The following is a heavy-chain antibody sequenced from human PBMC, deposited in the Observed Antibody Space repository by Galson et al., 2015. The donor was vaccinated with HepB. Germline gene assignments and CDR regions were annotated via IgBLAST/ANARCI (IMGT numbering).Heavy chain of an antibody. CDR3: AILPTVAPPLDF. CDR1: GFTFSNYA. CDR2: ISSSGGTT. J-gene: IGHJ4*02. D-gene: IGHD4-23*01. V-gene: IGHV3-23*01. Sequence: SLRLSCAASGFTFSNYAMNWVRQAPGKGLDWVSAISSSGGTTYYADSVKGRFTISRDNSKNTLYLQMNSLRAEDTAVYYCAILPTVAPPLDFWGQETLVTVSS.